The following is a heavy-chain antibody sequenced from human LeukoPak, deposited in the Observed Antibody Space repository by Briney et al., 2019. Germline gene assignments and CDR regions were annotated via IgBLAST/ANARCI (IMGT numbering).Heavy chain of an antibody. D-gene: IGHD3-22*01. CDR1: GFTFSSYG. Sequence: PGGSLRLSYAASGFTFSSYGMHWVRQAPGKGLEWVAVISYDGSNKYYADSVKGRFTISRDISKNTLYLQMNSLRAEDTAVYYCAKEGYYYDSSGYNYYYGMDVWGQGTTVTVSS. V-gene: IGHV3-30*18. CDR2: ISYDGSNK. CDR3: AKEGYYYDSSGYNYYYGMDV. J-gene: IGHJ6*02.